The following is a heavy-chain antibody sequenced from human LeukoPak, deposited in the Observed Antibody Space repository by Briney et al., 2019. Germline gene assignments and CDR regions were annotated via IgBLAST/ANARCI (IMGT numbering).Heavy chain of an antibody. J-gene: IGHJ4*02. D-gene: IGHD2-8*01. CDR2: IGPTGSDR. V-gene: IGHV3-21*06. CDR3: AKEPNGRHYDY. CDR1: GLTFSTSG. Sequence: PGGSLRLSCTASGLTFSTSGFNWVRQAPGKGLEWVASIGPTGSDRYHADSIKGRFTISRDNANNFLYLQMNSLRAEDTAVYYCAKEPNGRHYDYWGQGTLLTVSS.